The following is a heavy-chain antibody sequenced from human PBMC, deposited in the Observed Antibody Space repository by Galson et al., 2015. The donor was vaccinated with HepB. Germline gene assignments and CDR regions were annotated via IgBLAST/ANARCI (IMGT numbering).Heavy chain of an antibody. J-gene: IGHJ6*02. CDR3: AKDRRLKGPYYYGMDI. V-gene: IGHV3-30*18. CDR1: GFTFSSYG. Sequence: SLRLSCAASGFTFSSYGMHWVRQAPGKGLEWVAVISYDGSNKYYADSVKGRFTISRDNSKNTLYLQMNSLRAEDTAVYYCAKDRRLKGPYYYGMDIWGQGTTVTVSS. CDR2: ISYDGSNK.